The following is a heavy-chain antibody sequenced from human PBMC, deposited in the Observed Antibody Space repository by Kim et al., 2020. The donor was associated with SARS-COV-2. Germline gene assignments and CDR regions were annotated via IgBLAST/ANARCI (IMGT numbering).Heavy chain of an antibody. D-gene: IGHD3-22*01. CDR2: VHYSGST. Sequence: SETLSLTCTVSGASISSSSYYWGWIRQPPGKGLEGIGRVHYSGSTYYDPSHKSRVTISIDTSKNLFSLKLSSVTAADSAMYYCAREKPYYDGNFNWFDPWGQGTLVTVSS. CDR1: GASISSSSYY. J-gene: IGHJ5*02. V-gene: IGHV4-39*07. CDR3: AREKPYYDGNFNWFDP.